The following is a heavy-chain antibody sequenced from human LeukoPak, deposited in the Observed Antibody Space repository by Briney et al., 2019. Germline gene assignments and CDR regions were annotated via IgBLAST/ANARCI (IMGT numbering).Heavy chain of an antibody. CDR3: ARLGDSTSRLYYFDY. CDR1: GGSISSYY. D-gene: IGHD6-6*01. J-gene: IGHJ4*02. Sequence: SETLSLTCTVSGGSISSYYWSWIRQPPGKGLEWIGYISYSGSTYYNPSLKSQVTITVDTSKCQFSLKLSSVTAADTAVYYCARLGDSTSRLYYFDYWGQGTLVTVSS. V-gene: IGHV4-59*08. CDR2: ISYSGST.